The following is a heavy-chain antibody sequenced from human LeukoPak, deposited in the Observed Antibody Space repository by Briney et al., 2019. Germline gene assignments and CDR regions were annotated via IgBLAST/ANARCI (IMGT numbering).Heavy chain of an antibody. V-gene: IGHV5-51*01. CDR1: GNSFTIYW. J-gene: IGHJ4*02. CDR2: IYPGDSDT. Sequence: GESLKISCKGSGNSFTIYWIAWVRQMPGKGLECMGIIYPGDSDTRYSPSFQGQVTISADKSISTAYLQWSSLKASDTGMYYCVKGYGSGRYYFDYWGQGTLVTVSS. CDR3: VKGYGSGRYYFDY. D-gene: IGHD3-10*01.